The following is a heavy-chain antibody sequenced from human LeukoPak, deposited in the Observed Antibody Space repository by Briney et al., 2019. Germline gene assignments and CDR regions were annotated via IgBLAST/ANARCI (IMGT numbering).Heavy chain of an antibody. Sequence: SETLSLTCTVSGGSISSYYWSWIRQPPGKGLEWIGYIYYSGSTNYNPSLKSRVTISVDTSKNQFSLKLSSVTAADTAVYYCARGVGVTMIVVAKGWFDPWGQGTLVTVSS. V-gene: IGHV4-59*12. CDR3: ARGVGVTMIVVAKGWFDP. D-gene: IGHD3-22*01. CDR2: IYYSGST. J-gene: IGHJ5*02. CDR1: GGSISSYY.